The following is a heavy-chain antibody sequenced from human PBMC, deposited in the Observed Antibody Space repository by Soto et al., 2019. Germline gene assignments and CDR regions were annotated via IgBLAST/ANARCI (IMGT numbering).Heavy chain of an antibody. CDR2: IYWNSGKT. V-gene: IGHV3-9*01. D-gene: IGHD3-16*01. J-gene: IGHJ6*04. Sequence: EMQLVESGGDLVQPGRSLRLSCAASGFSFNDHAMHWVRQTPGKGLEWVSGIYWNSGKTGYADSVKGRFNISRDYAMNSLYLQMSSLRTEYTASYYCTGVVSAGGVDVWGKGTTVIVSS. CDR1: GFSFNDHA. CDR3: TGVVSAGGVDV.